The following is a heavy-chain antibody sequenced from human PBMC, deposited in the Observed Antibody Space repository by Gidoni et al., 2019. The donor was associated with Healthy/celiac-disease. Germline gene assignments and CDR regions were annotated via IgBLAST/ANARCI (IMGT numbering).Heavy chain of an antibody. J-gene: IGHJ3*02. Sequence: QVTLKESGPVLVKPTETLTLTCPVSGFSLSNARMGVSWIRQPPGKALEWLAHIFSNDEKSYSTSLKSRLTISKDTSKSQVVLTMTNMDPVDTATYYCARNYRYSGSYPRDAFDIWGQGTMVTVSS. D-gene: IGHD1-26*01. CDR3: ARNYRYSGSYPRDAFDI. CDR1: GFSLSNARMG. CDR2: IFSNDEK. V-gene: IGHV2-26*01.